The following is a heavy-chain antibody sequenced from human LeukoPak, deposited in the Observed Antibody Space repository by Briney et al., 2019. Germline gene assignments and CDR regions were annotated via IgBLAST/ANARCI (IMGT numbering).Heavy chain of an antibody. Sequence: GGSLRLSSEASGFAFNSYTITWVRQAPGKGLESVSSITSRSSHIYIADSAKGRFTISRDNAKNSLFLQMSSLRVEDTAVYYCARVAQGATTENYFYYYMDVWGKGTTVTVSS. CDR1: GFAFNSYT. D-gene: IGHD4-11*01. V-gene: IGHV3-21*01. CDR2: ITSRSSHI. CDR3: ARVAQGATTENYFYYYMDV. J-gene: IGHJ6*03.